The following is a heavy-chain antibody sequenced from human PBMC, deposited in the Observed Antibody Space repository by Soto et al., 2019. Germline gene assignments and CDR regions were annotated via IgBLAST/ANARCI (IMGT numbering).Heavy chain of an antibody. CDR2: ISYDGSNK. D-gene: IGHD5-18*01. V-gene: IGHV3-30*18. Sequence: QVQLVESGGGVVQPGRSLRLSCAASGFTFSSYGMHWVRQAPGKGVGWVAVISYDGSNKHYADSVKGRFTISRDNSKNTLYLKINSLSAEDTAVYYCAKDSCSYGTFDYWGQGTLVTVSS. CDR3: AKDSCSYGTFDY. CDR1: GFTFSSYG. J-gene: IGHJ4*02.